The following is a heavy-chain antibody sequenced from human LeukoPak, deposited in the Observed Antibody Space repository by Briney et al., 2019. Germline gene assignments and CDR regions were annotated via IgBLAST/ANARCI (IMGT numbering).Heavy chain of an antibody. J-gene: IGHJ3*02. CDR3: ARHRSGTYYDAFDI. CDR2: ILSDGGTT. V-gene: IGHV3-64*01. CDR1: GFTFSRHA. D-gene: IGHD3-10*01. Sequence: GGSLRLSCVASGFTFSRHAMRWVRQAPGKGLEYVSAILSDGGTTYYANSVKGRFNISRDNSKNTLHLQMGSPRLEDMAVYYCARHRSGTYYDAFDIWGQGTMVTVSS.